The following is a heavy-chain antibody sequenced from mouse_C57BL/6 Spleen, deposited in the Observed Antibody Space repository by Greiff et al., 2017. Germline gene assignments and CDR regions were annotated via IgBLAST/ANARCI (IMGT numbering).Heavy chain of an antibody. D-gene: IGHD2-4*01. CDR2: ISDGGSYT. Sequence: DVHLVESGGGLVKPGGSLKLSCAASGFTFSSYAMSWVRQTPEKRLEWVATISDGGSYTYYPDNVKGRFTISRDNAKNNLYLQMSHLKSEDTAMYYCARGDYDYDRPWFAYWGQGTLVTVSA. CDR1: GFTFSSYA. V-gene: IGHV5-4*01. CDR3: ARGDYDYDRPWFAY. J-gene: IGHJ3*01.